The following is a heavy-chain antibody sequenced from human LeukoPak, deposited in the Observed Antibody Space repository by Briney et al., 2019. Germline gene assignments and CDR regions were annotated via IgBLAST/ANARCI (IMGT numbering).Heavy chain of an antibody. CDR1: GFTFSSYG. V-gene: IGHV3-33*01. CDR3: ASALDYYDTRDIDY. D-gene: IGHD3-22*01. J-gene: IGHJ4*02. CDR2: IWYDGSNK. Sequence: PGGSLRLSCAASGFTFSSYGTHWVRQAPGKGLEWVAVIWYDGSNKYYANSVKGRFTISRDNSKNTLYLQMNSLRAEDTAVYYCASALDYYDTRDIDYWGQGTLVTVSS.